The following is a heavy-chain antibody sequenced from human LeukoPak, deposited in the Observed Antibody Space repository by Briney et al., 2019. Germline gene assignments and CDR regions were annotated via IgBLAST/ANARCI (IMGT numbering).Heavy chain of an antibody. CDR1: GSTFTSYD. J-gene: IGHJ1*01. CDR2: MNPNSGNT. V-gene: IGHV1-8*01. CDR3: ARGYDYLYAEYFQH. Sequence: ASVKVSCKASGSTFTSYDINWVRQATGQGLEWMGWMNPNSGNTGYAQKFQGRVTMTRNTSISTAYMELSSLRSEDTAVYYCARGYDYLYAEYFQHWGQGTLVTVSS. D-gene: IGHD4-11*01.